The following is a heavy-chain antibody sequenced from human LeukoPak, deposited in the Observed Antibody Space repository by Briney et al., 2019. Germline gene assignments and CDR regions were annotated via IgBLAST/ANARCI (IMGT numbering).Heavy chain of an antibody. D-gene: IGHD1-26*01. CDR3: ARDVGGMDV. CDR1: GGSISSYY. J-gene: IGHJ6*04. Sequence: PSETLSLTCTVSGGSISSYYWSWIRQPPGKGLEWIGYIYYSGSTNYNPSLKSRVTISVDTSKNQFSLKLSSVTAADTAVYYCARDVGGMDVWGKGTTVTVSS. CDR2: IYYSGST. V-gene: IGHV4-59*01.